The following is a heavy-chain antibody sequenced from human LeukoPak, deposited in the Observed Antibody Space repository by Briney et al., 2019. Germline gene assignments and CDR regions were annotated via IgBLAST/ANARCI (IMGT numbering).Heavy chain of an antibody. CDR1: GFTFSSYA. Sequence: PGGSLRLSCAASGFTFSSYAMSWVRQAPGKGLEWVSAISGSGGSTYYADSVKGRFTISRDNSKNTLYLQMNSLRAEDTAVYYCARDGGHSGYVLSFDYWGQGTLVTVSS. V-gene: IGHV3-23*01. J-gene: IGHJ4*02. CDR2: ISGSGGST. D-gene: IGHD5-12*01. CDR3: ARDGGHSGYVLSFDY.